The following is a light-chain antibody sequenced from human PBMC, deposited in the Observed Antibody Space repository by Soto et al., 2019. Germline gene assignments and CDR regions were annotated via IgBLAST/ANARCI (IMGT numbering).Light chain of an antibody. J-gene: IGKJ2*02. CDR3: HQRNSWPRST. V-gene: IGKV3-11*01. CDR2: DIS. CDR1: QSVPSY. Sequence: EIVLTQSPATLSLSPGERATLSCRASQSVPSYLAWYQQKPGQAPSLLIYDISNRATGIPARFSGSGSGTDFTLTISSLEPEDSALYYCHQRNSWPRSTFGQGTKLQIK.